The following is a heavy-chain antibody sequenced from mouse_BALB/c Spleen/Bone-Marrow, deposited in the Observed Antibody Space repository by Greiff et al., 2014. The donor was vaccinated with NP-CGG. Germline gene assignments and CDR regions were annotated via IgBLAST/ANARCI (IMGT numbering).Heavy chain of an antibody. CDR2: INPYNGDT. Sequence: VQLKESGPELVKPGASVKISCKASGYPFTGYFMNWVMQSHGKSLEWIGRINPYNGDTFYNQKFKGKATLTVDKSSSTAHMELRSLASEDSAVYYCAREGGYYYGSSPYFDVWGAGTTVTVSS. V-gene: IGHV1-20*02. CDR3: AREGGYYYGSSPYFDV. CDR1: GYPFTGYF. J-gene: IGHJ1*01. D-gene: IGHD1-1*01.